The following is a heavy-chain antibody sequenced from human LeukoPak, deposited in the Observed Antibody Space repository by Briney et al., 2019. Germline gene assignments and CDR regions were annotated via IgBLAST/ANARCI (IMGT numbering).Heavy chain of an antibody. D-gene: IGHD2-15*01. Sequence: GGSLRLSCAASGFTFSSSAMSWVRQAPGKGLEWVSAISNNGGYTYYADSVQGRFTISRDNSKSTLCLQMSSLRAEDTAVYYCAKQLGYCCDGSCYFPYWGQGTLVTVSS. J-gene: IGHJ4*02. CDR3: AKQLGYCCDGSCYFPY. CDR1: GFTFSSSA. CDR2: ISNNGGYT. V-gene: IGHV3-23*01.